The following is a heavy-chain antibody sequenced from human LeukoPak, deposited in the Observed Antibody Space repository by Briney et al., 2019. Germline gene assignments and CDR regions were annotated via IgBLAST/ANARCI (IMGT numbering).Heavy chain of an antibody. CDR3: AKRGNGQKLCSGDTCHYYFDY. V-gene: IGHV3-23*01. CDR1: GFTFSTYA. J-gene: IGHJ4*02. CDR2: IRGSGRST. Sequence: GGSLRLSCAASGFTFSTYAMAWVRQAPGKGLEWVSGIRGSGRSTYYADSVKGRFTISRDNSKNTLYLQMNSLRAEDTAIYYCAKRGNGQKLCSGDTCHYYFDYWGQGTLVTVSS. D-gene: IGHD2-15*01.